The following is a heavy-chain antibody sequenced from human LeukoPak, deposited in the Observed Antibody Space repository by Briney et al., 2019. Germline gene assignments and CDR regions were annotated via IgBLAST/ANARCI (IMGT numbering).Heavy chain of an antibody. V-gene: IGHV3-74*01. CDR2: INTDGSTT. CDR1: GFAFSSYW. J-gene: IGHJ4*02. Sequence: GSLRLSCVASGFAFSSYWMHWVRQAPGKGLVWISRINTDGSTTSYADSVKGRFTISRDNAKNTVYLQMNSLRDEDTAVYYCARENYNFWSDYYIAPFDYWGQGTLVTVSS. CDR3: ARENYNFWSDYYIAPFDY. D-gene: IGHD3-3*01.